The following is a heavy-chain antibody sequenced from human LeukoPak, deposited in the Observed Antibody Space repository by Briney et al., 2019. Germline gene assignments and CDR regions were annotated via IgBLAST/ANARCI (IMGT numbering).Heavy chain of an antibody. Sequence: GGSLRLSCAASGFIFSSSAMTWVRQAPGKGLEWVSAISGSGGATYYADSVKGRFTISRDNSKNTLFLQMNSLRAEDTAVYYCARDTPLGGTGTGDYWGQGTLVTVSS. CDR1: GFIFSSSA. CDR3: ARDTPLGGTGTGDY. J-gene: IGHJ4*02. D-gene: IGHD1-1*01. V-gene: IGHV3-23*01. CDR2: ISGSGGAT.